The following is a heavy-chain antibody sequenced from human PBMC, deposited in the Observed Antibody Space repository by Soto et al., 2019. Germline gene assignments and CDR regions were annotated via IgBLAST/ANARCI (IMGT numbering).Heavy chain of an antibody. J-gene: IGHJ5*02. D-gene: IGHD3-22*01. CDR1: GFTVSSNY. CDR3: ASHHYYDSSGPYP. V-gene: IGHV3-53*02. Sequence: EVQLVETGVGLIQPGGSLRLSCAASGFTVSSNYMSWVRQAPGKGLEWVSVIYSGGSTYYADSVKGRFTISRDNSKNTLYLQMNSLRAEDTAVYYCASHHYYDSSGPYPWGQGTLVTVSS. CDR2: IYSGGST.